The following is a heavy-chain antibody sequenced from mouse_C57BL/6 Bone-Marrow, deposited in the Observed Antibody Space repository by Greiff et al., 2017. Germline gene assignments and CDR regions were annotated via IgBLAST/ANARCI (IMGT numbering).Heavy chain of an antibody. Sequence: EVQLVESGPGMVKPSQSLSLTCTVSGYSITSGYDWHWIRHFPGNKLEWMGYISYSGSTNYNPTLKSRISITHDTSKNHFFLKLTSVTTEDTATYYCARGDDGYYDYWGQGTTLTVSS. CDR2: ISYSGST. D-gene: IGHD2-3*01. CDR1: GYSITSGYD. V-gene: IGHV3-1*01. J-gene: IGHJ2*01. CDR3: ARGDDGYYDY.